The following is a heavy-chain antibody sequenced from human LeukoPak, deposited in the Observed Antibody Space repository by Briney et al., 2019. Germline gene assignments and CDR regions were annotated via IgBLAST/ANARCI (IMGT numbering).Heavy chain of an antibody. CDR3: AELGITMIGGV. D-gene: IGHD3-10*02. Sequence: GGSLRLSCAASGFTFSSYEMNWVRQAPGKGLEWVSYISSSGSTIYYADSVKGRFTIPRDNAKNSLYLQMNSLRAEDTAVYYCAELGITMIGGVWGKGTTVTISS. CDR2: ISSSGSTI. CDR1: GFTFSSYE. J-gene: IGHJ6*04. V-gene: IGHV3-48*03.